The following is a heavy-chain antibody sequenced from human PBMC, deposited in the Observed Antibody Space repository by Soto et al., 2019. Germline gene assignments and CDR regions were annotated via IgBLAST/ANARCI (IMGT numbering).Heavy chain of an antibody. Sequence: QVQLQESGPGLVQPSQTLSLACTVSGGSITTVGNYWSWIRQFPGKGLEWIGHISYSGSTNSNPSLRSRLSMSVDTSKNQFSLELSSVTAADTAVYYCARDNVWSGYYSFFDYWGQGTLVTVSS. CDR2: ISYSGST. CDR3: ARDNVWSGYYSFFDY. CDR1: GGSITTVGNY. D-gene: IGHD3-3*01. V-gene: IGHV4-31*03. J-gene: IGHJ4*02.